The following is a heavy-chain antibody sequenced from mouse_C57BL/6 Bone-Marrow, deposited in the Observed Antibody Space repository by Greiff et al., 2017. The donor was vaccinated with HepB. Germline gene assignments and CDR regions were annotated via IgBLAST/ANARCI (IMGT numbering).Heavy chain of an antibody. Sequence: LVESGPELVKPGASVKISCKASGYSFTDYNMNWVKQSNGKSLEWIGVINPNYGTTSYNQKFKGKATLTLDQSSSTAYMQLNSLTSEDTAVYYCARTLIYYYGSSWAYWGQGTLVTVSA. CDR3: ARTLIYYYGSSWAY. V-gene: IGHV1-39*01. D-gene: IGHD1-1*01. CDR1: GYSFTDYN. CDR2: INPNYGTT. J-gene: IGHJ3*01.